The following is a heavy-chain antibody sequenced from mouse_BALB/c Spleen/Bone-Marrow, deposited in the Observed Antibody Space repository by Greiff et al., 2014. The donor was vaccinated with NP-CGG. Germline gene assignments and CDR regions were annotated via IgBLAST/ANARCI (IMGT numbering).Heavy chain of an antibody. Sequence: VQLKESGAELVKPGASVKLSCTASGFNIKDTYMHWVKQRPEQGLEWIGRIDPANGNTKYDPKFQGKATKTTDTSSNTAYLQLRSLTSEDTAVYYCARYDYRYSWFAYWGQGTLVTVSA. D-gene: IGHD2-14*01. V-gene: IGHV14-3*02. J-gene: IGHJ3*01. CDR3: ARYDYRYSWFAY. CDR2: IDPANGNT. CDR1: GFNIKDTY.